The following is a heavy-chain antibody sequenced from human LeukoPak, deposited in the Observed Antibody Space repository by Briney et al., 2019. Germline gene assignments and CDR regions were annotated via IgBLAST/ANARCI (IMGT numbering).Heavy chain of an antibody. CDR2: TYSGGST. D-gene: IGHD2-15*01. CDR3: VRGYSFGPYGMDV. CDR1: GLTVSSNY. J-gene: IGHJ6*02. V-gene: IGHV3-53*05. Sequence: QTGGSLRLSCAVSGLTVSSNYMSWVRQAPGKGLEWVAVTYSGGSTYYADSVKGRFTISRDNSKNTLYLQMSSLRAEDTAVYFCVRGYSFGPYGMDVWGQGTTVTVSS.